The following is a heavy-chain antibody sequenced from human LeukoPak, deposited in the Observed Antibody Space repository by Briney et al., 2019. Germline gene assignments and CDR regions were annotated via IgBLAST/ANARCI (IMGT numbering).Heavy chain of an antibody. CDR2: ISWNSGRI. J-gene: IGHJ6*02. CDR1: GFILDDYA. D-gene: IGHD2-15*01. Sequence: GRSLRLSCAASGFILDDYAMHWVRQAPGKGLEWVSGISWNSGRIGYADSVKGRFTISRDNAKKSLYLQMNSLRAEDTALYYCAKDNVNGYYYYYDMDVWGQGITVTVSS. CDR3: AKDNVNGYYYYYDMDV. V-gene: IGHV3-9*01.